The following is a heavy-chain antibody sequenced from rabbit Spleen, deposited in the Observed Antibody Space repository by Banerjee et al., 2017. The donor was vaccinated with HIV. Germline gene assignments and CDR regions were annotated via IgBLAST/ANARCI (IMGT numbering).Heavy chain of an antibody. CDR3: ARDTGTSFSTYGMDL. J-gene: IGHJ3*01. CDR2: SYAGSSGST. D-gene: IGHD7-1*01. CDR1: GLDFSSSYW. Sequence: QSLEESGGDLVKPGASLTLTCTASGLDFSSSYWISWVRQAPGKGLEWIACSYAGSSGSTYSAIWAKGRFTISKTSSTTVTLQMTSLTAADTATYFCARDTGTSFSTYGMDLWGQGTLVTVS. V-gene: IGHV1S40*01.